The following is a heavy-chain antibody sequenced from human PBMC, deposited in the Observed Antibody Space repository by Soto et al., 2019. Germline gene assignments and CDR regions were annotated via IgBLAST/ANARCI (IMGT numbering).Heavy chain of an antibody. V-gene: IGHV3-7*03. CDR2: IKQDGSEK. CDR1: GFTFSSYW. D-gene: IGHD5-12*01. Sequence: GGSLRLSCAASGFTFSSYWMSWVRQAPGKGLEWVANIKQDGSEKYYVDSVKGRFTISRDNAKNSLYLQMNSLRAEDTAVYYCARDDIVATIRHIGEFVYWGQGT. CDR3: ARDDIVATIRHIGEFVY. J-gene: IGHJ4*02.